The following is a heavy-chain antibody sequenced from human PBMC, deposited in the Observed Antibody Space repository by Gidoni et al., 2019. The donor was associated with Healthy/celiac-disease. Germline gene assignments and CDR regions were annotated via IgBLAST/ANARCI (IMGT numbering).Heavy chain of an antibody. D-gene: IGHD6-13*01. V-gene: IGHV4-34*01. CDR3: ARGPRRWAAAGAYYYDYMDV. J-gene: IGHJ6*03. CDR1: GGSFSGYY. CDR2: INHSGST. Sequence: QVQLQQWGAGLLKPSETLSLTCAVYGGSFSGYYWSWIRQPPGKGLEWIGEINHSGSTNYNPSLKSRVTISVDTSKNQFSLKLSSVTAADTAVYYCARGPRRWAAAGAYYYDYMDVWGKGTTVTVSS.